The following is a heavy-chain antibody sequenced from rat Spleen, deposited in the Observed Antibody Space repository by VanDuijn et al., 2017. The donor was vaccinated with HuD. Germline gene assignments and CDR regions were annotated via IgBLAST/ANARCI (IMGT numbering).Heavy chain of an antibody. CDR3: ATGRYPGITTYVMDA. CDR1: GFTFSDYA. CDR2: IIYDGSST. Sequence: EVQLVESGGGLVQPGRSLKLSCAASGFTFSDYAMAWVRQAPKKGLEWVATIIYDGSSTYYRDSVKGRFTISRDNAKSTLYLQMDSLRSEDTATYYCATGRYPGITTYVMDAWGQGASVTVSS. V-gene: IGHV5-17*01. D-gene: IGHD1-4*01. J-gene: IGHJ4*01.